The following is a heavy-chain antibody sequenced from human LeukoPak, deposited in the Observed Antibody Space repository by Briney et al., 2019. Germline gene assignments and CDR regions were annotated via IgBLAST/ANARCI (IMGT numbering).Heavy chain of an antibody. Sequence: PGRSLRLSCAASGFTFSSYGMHWVRQAPGKGLEWVAVIWYDGSNKYYADSVKGRFTISRDNSKNTLYLQMNSLRAEDTAVYYCARGCLRGSTSDYFDYWGQGTLVTVSS. J-gene: IGHJ4*02. CDR2: IWYDGSNK. D-gene: IGHD2-2*01. CDR1: GFTFSSYG. CDR3: ARGCLRGSTSDYFDY. V-gene: IGHV3-33*01.